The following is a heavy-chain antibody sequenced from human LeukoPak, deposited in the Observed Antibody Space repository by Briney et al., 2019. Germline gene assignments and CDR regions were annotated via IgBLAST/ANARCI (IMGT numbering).Heavy chain of an antibody. D-gene: IGHD1-26*01. CDR2: ISSSSSYI. J-gene: IGHJ4*02. CDR3: ARDHSGSLDY. V-gene: IGHV3-21*01. CDR1: GFTFSSYS. Sequence: TGGSLRLSCAASGFTFSSYSMNWVRQAPGKGLEWVSSISSSSSYIYYADSVKGRFTISRDNAKNSLYLQMNSLRAEDTAVYYCARDHSGSLDYWGQGTLVTVSS.